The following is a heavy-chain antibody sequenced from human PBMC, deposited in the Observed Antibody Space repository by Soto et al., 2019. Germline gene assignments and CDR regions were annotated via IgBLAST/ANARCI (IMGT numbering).Heavy chain of an antibody. CDR1: GYSFASYW. V-gene: IGHV5-10-1*01. CDR2: IDPSDSYT. D-gene: IGHD1-1*01. CDR3: ARHRAWNPYFDL. J-gene: IGHJ2*01. Sequence: GESLKISCKASGYSFASYWISWVRQMPGKGLEWMGRIDPSDSYTNYSPSFQGHVTISADKSISTAYLQWSSLKASDTAIYYCARHRAWNPYFDLWGRGTLVTVSS.